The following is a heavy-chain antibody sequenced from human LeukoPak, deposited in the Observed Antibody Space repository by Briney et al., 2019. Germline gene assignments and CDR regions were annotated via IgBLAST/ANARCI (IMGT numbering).Heavy chain of an antibody. CDR2: IISKTDGGTT. V-gene: IGHV3-15*01. Sequence: GGSLRLSCAASGFTFSNAWMSWVRQAPGKGLEWVGRIISKTDGGTTDYAAPVKGRFTISRDDSKNTLYLQMNSLKTEDTAVYYCTTGLGVGATIGFDYWGQGTLVTVSS. D-gene: IGHD1-26*01. CDR1: GFTFSNAW. J-gene: IGHJ4*02. CDR3: TTGLGVGATIGFDY.